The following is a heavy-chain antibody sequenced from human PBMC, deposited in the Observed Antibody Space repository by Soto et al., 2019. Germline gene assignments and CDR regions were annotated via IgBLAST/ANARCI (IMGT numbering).Heavy chain of an antibody. Sequence: QVQLQESGPGLVKPSGTLSLTCAVSGVSISSHDWWTWVRQPPGKGLEWIGESHQSGHTNYNSSLESRVTISVDKSKNQFSLTLTSVTVADTAVYYCATRDSSRFYWGQGTLVTVSS. D-gene: IGHD6-13*01. J-gene: IGHJ4*02. CDR1: GVSISSHDW. V-gene: IGHV4-4*02. CDR3: ATRDSSRFY. CDR2: SHQSGHT.